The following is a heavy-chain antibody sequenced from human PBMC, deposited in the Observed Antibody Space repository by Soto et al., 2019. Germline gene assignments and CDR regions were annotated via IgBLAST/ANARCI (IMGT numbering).Heavy chain of an antibody. J-gene: IGHJ6*02. CDR1: RYSFTSYC. V-gene: IGHV5-51*01. CDR2: IYPCGSDT. CDR3: ALPYPWYYGMDV. Sequence: GASLKISCNGSRYSFTSYCIGRVRQMSGKAMERSGIIYPCGSDTRYRPSFQGQVTISADTPISTAHLQWSSLKASDTAMYYCALPYPWYYGMDVWRQGTTVIFCS. D-gene: IGHD2-2*01.